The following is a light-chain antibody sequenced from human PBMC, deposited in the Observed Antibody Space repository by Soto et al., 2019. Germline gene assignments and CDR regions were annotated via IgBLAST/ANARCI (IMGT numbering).Light chain of an antibody. CDR3: QQLNSYST. J-gene: IGKJ5*01. CDR1: QGISSY. V-gene: IGKV1-9*01. CDR2: AAS. Sequence: DIQLPQSPSFLSASVGASVPITCRASQGISSYLAWYQQKPGKAPKLLIYAASTLQSGVPSRFSGSGSGTEFTLTISSLQPEDFATYYCQQLNSYSTVGQGTRLEIK.